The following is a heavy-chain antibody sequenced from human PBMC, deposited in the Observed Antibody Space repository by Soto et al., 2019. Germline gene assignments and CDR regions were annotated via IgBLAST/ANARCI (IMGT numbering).Heavy chain of an antibody. V-gene: IGHV4-39*01. CDR2: IYYSGTT. Sequence: SETLSLTCTVSGGSLRSSSYYWGWIRQPPGKGLEWIGPIYYSGTTSYNPSLKSRVAISLDTSKNQFSLSLSSVTAAYTAVYYCARGRGYSYGLDPWGQGTLVTVSS. CDR3: ARGRGYSYGLDP. CDR1: GGSLRSSSYY. D-gene: IGHD5-18*01. J-gene: IGHJ5*02.